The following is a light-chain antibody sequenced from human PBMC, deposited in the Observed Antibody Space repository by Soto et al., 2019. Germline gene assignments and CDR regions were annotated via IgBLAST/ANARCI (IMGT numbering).Light chain of an antibody. CDR1: SSDVGGYNY. CDR3: SSYSSSSTLV. V-gene: IGLV2-14*01. J-gene: IGLJ2*01. Sequence: QSALTLPASVSGSPGQSITICCTGTSSDVGGYNYVSWYQQHPGKAPKLMIYDVSNRPSGVSNRFSGSKSGNTASLTISGLQAEDEADYYCSSYSSSSTLVFGGGTKLTVL. CDR2: DVS.